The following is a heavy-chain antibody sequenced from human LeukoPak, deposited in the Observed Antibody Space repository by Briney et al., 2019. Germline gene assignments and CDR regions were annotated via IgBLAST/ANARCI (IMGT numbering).Heavy chain of an antibody. CDR2: ISPSGST. V-gene: IGHV4-61*02. Sequence: PSETLSLTCTVSGGSINGGNYYWTWIRQPAGKGLEWIGRISPSGSTNYNPSLTSRVTISVDTSKNQFSLKLSFVTAADTAVYYCARVSYQEGVDYWGQGTLVTVSS. CDR3: ARVSYQEGVDY. J-gene: IGHJ4*02. D-gene: IGHD2-2*01. CDR1: GGSINGGNYY.